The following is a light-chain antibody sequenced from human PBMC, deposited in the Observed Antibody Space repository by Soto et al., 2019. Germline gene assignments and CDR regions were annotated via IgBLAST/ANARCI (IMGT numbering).Light chain of an antibody. CDR2: EVS. V-gene: IGLV2-14*01. Sequence: QSALTQPASVSGSPGQSITISCTGTSSDVGGYNYVSWYQQHPGKAPKLMISEVSNRPSGVSNRFSGSKSGNTASLTISGLQAEDEADYYCAAWHDSLNGYVFGTGTKVTVL. CDR3: AAWHDSLNGYV. CDR1: SSDVGGYNY. J-gene: IGLJ1*01.